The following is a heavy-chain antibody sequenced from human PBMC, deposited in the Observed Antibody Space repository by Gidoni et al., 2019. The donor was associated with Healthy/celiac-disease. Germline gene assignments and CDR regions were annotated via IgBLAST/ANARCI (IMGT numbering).Heavy chain of an antibody. CDR1: GGSISRGGHS. V-gene: IGHV4-31*03. CDR3: ARAELGIGYYYGMDV. J-gene: IGHJ6*02. CDR2: IYYSGST. D-gene: IGHD7-27*01. Sequence: QVQLQESGPGLVKPSQTLSLTCTVSGGSISRGGHSWSWIRQHPGKGLEWIGYIYYSGSTYYNPSLKSRVTISVDTSKNQFSLKLSSVTAADTAVYYCARAELGIGYYYGMDVWGQGTTVTVSS.